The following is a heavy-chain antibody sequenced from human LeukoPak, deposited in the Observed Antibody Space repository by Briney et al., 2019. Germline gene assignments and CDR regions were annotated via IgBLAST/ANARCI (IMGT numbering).Heavy chain of an antibody. V-gene: IGHV4-59*08. J-gene: IGHJ4*02. CDR2: IYYSGST. Sequence: SETLSLTCTVSGGSISSYYWSWIRQPPGKGLEWIGYIYYSGSTNYNPSLKSRVTISVDTSKNQFSLKLSSVTAADTAVYYCARHKGYIGSYLRHFDYWGQGTLVTVSS. D-gene: IGHD1-26*01. CDR1: GGSISSYY. CDR3: ARHKGYIGSYLRHFDY.